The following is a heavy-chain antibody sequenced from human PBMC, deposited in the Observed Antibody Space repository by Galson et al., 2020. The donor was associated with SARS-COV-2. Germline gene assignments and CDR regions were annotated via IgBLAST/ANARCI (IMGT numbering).Heavy chain of an antibody. D-gene: IGHD2-2*01. CDR1: GFTFSIYA. Sequence: GESLKISCQASGFTFSIYAMSWVRQVPGKGLEWLAGISSNGVSTYYLGSVKGRFTISRDNSKNTLYLQMNSLSAEDTAVYSCVRGHIVLVPPGDCWGQGTLVAVSP. V-gene: IGHV3-23*01. CDR3: VRGHIVLVPPGDC. J-gene: IGHJ4*02. CDR2: ISSNGVST.